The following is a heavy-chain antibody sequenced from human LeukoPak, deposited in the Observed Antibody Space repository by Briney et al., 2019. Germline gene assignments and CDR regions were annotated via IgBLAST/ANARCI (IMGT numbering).Heavy chain of an antibody. Sequence: GGSLRLSCAASGFTFSSYRMNWVRQAPGKGLEWVSYISSSSSTIYYADSVKGRFTISRDNAKNSLYLQMNSLRAEDMAVYYCAREKLRFLEWPLNAFAIWGQGTMVTVSS. D-gene: IGHD3-3*01. CDR2: ISSSSSTI. J-gene: IGHJ3*02. V-gene: IGHV3-48*01. CDR3: AREKLRFLEWPLNAFAI. CDR1: GFTFSSYR.